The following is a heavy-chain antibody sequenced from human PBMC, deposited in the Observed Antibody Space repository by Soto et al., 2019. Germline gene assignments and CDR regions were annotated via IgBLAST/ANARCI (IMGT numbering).Heavy chain of an antibody. Sequence: QLQLQESGPGLVKPSETLSLTCSLSGGAISDARFYWGWIRQSPGRGLEWIGSIYYTGTTFFNPSLQSRVTISVDTSENQFSLKLYSGTAADTALYFCARQKWEQPKWFDPWGQGTLVIVSP. CDR1: GGAISDARFY. CDR2: IYYTGTT. CDR3: ARQKWEQPKWFDP. V-gene: IGHV4-39*01. J-gene: IGHJ5*02. D-gene: IGHD1-26*01.